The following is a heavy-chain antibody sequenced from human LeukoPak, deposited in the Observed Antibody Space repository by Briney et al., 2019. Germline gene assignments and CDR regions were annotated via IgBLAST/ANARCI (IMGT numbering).Heavy chain of an antibody. J-gene: IGHJ4*02. CDR1: GYTFTSYG. CDR3: ARPYISSYGPGDY. CDR2: IYPGGSDT. V-gene: IGHV5-51*01. Sequence: GASVKVSCKASGYTFTSYGISWVRQAPGQGLEWMGIIYPGGSDTRYSPSFQGQVTISADKSISTAYLQWSSLKASDTAMYYCARPYISSYGPGDYWGQGTLVTVSS. D-gene: IGHD5-18*01.